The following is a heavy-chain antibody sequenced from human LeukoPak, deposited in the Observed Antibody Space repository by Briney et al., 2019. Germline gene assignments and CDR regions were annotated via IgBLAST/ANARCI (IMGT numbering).Heavy chain of an antibody. J-gene: IGHJ4*02. D-gene: IGHD2-2*01. CDR2: ISGSGGSA. CDR3: AKDLVPAAPWGSYYFDY. CDR1: GFTFSSYA. V-gene: IGHV3-23*01. Sequence: GGSLRLSCAASGFTFSSYAMSWVRQAPGKGLEWVSAISGSGGSAYYADSVKGRFTISRDNSKNTLYLQMNSLRAEDTAVYYCAKDLVPAAPWGSYYFDYWGQGTLVTVSS.